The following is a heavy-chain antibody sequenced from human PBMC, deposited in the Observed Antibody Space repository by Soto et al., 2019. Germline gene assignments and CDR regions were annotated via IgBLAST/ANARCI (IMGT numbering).Heavy chain of an antibody. CDR1: GYTFTNYG. J-gene: IGHJ6*03. CDR2: ISTYNGNT. CDR3: ARTTVTASYYYMDV. Sequence: QVPLVQSGAEVKQPGASVKVSCKASGYTFTNYGFTWVRQAPGQGLEWLGWISTYNGNTKYAQKVQGRLTMTTDTSTSKGNLEVTRLRSCRTGLYYCARTTVTASYYYMDVWGKGSTVTVSS. V-gene: IGHV1-18*01. D-gene: IGHD4-17*01.